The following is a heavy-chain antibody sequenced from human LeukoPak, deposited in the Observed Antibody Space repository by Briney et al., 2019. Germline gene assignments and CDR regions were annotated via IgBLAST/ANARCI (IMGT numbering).Heavy chain of an antibody. CDR2: IKEDESEK. D-gene: IGHD2-8*02. CDR3: AKDEPGYWDAFDI. V-gene: IGHV3-7*01. J-gene: IGHJ3*02. Sequence: GGSLRLSCAASGFTFSSYWMTWVRQAPGKGLEWVANIKEDESEKYYVESVKGRFTISRDNARNLMYLQMNSLRAEDTAVYYCAKDEPGYWDAFDIWGQGTMVTVSS. CDR1: GFTFSSYW.